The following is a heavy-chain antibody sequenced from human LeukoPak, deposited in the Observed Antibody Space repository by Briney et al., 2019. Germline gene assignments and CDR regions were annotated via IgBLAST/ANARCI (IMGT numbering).Heavy chain of an antibody. CDR3: ARSTQASSTSFDY. Sequence: SETLSPTCTVSGGSISNYCWSWIRQPPGKGLEYIGFIYHSGSTNYNPSLKSRVTMSVDKSKNQCSLRLTSVTAADTAIYFCARSTQASSTSFDYWGQGTLVTVSS. D-gene: IGHD6-6*01. CDR2: IYHSGST. CDR1: GGSISNYC. V-gene: IGHV4-59*01. J-gene: IGHJ4*02.